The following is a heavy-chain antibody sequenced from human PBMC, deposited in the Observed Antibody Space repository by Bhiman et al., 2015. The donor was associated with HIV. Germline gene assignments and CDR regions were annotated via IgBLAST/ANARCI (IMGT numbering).Heavy chain of an antibody. Sequence: EVQLVESGGGLVQPGGSLRLSCAASGFTVSSNYMSWVRQAPGKGLEWVSVISSGGSTYYADSVKGRFTISRDSSKNTLYLQMNSLRAEDTAVYYCARVWASRVGATTSYYYYMDVWGKGTTVTVSS. CDR3: ARVWASRVGATTSYYYYMDV. D-gene: IGHD1-26*01. V-gene: IGHV3-66*02. CDR1: GFTVSSNY. J-gene: IGHJ6*03. CDR2: ISSGGST.